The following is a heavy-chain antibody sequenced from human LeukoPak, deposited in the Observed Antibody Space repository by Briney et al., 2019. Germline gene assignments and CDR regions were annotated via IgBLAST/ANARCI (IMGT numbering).Heavy chain of an antibody. D-gene: IGHD6-13*01. CDR3: ARDSSSSWTSYYYYYGMDV. CDR1: GFTFSTYA. CDR2: ISSSGSTI. J-gene: IGHJ6*02. V-gene: IGHV3-48*03. Sequence: PGGSLRLSCAASGFTFSTYAMSWVRQAPGKGLEWVSYISSSGSTIYYADSVKGRFTISRDNAKNSLYLQMNSLRAEDTAVYYCARDSSSSWTSYYYYYGMDVWGQGTTVTVSS.